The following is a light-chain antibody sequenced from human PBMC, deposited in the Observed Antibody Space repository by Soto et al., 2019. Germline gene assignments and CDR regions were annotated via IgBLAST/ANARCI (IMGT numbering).Light chain of an antibody. V-gene: IGKV3-20*01. Sequence: EIVLTHSPGTLSLSPGERATLSFSSSQSVTSSFLAWYQQKPGQAPRLLIYSASHRATGIPDRFSGSESGTDFTLTISRLEPEDFAVYYCQQYGDSRWTFGQGTKVDIK. CDR3: QQYGDSRWT. J-gene: IGKJ1*01. CDR2: SAS. CDR1: QSVTSSF.